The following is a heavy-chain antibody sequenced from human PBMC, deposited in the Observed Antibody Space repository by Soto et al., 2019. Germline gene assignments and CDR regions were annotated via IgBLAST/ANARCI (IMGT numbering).Heavy chain of an antibody. V-gene: IGHV2-5*02. J-gene: IGHJ4*02. CDR1: GFSLSTSGVG. Sequence: QITLKESGPTLVKPTQTLTLTCTFSGFSLSTSGVGVGWIRQPPGKALEWLALIYWDDDKRYSPSLKSRLTITKETSKNQVVPTMTNMDPVDTATYYCAPTRLAAAGKASTFGYWGQGTLVTVSS. D-gene: IGHD6-13*01. CDR3: APTRLAAAGKASTFGY. CDR2: IYWDDDK.